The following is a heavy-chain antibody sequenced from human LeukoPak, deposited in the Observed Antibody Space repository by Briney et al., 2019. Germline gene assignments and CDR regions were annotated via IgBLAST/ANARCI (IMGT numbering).Heavy chain of an antibody. CDR1: GYIFTTCY. CDR2: INTSGGST. D-gene: IGHD6-13*01. CDR3: ASPASSWYGNSLDY. J-gene: IGHJ4*02. Sequence: ASVKVSCKASGYIFTTCYMHWVRQAPGQGLEWMGVINTSGGSTTYAQRIQGRVTMTRDTSTSTVYMELSSLRSDDTAVYYCASPASSWYGNSLDYWGQGTLVTVSS. V-gene: IGHV1-46*01.